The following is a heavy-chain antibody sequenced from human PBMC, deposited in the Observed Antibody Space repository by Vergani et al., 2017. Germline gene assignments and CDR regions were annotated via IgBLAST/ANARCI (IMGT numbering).Heavy chain of an antibody. Sequence: QVQLVPSGAEVKKPGASVKVSCQASGYTFTGYYMHWVRQAPGQGLEWMGWINPNSGGTNYAQKFQGRVTMTRDTSISTAYMELSRLRSDDTAVYYCARDPYCSGGSCNDYWGQGTLVTVSS. J-gene: IGHJ4*02. V-gene: IGHV1-2*02. CDR2: INPNSGGT. CDR3: ARDPYCSGGSCNDY. CDR1: GYTFTGYY. D-gene: IGHD2-15*01.